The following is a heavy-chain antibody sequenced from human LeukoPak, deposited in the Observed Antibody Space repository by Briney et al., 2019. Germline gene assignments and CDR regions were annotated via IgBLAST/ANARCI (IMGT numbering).Heavy chain of an antibody. Sequence: GGSLRLSCAASGFTFSSYAMHWVRQAPGKGLEWVAVISYDGSNKYYADSVKGRFTISRDNSKNTLYLQMNSLRAEDTAVYYCANPGGSYNYWGQGTLVTVSS. V-gene: IGHV3-30*04. D-gene: IGHD1-26*01. CDR1: GFTFSSYA. J-gene: IGHJ4*02. CDR3: ANPGGSYNY. CDR2: ISYDGSNK.